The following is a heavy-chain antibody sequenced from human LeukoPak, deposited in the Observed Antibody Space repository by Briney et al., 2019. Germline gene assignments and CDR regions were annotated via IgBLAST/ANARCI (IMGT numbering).Heavy chain of an antibody. CDR2: INPNSGGT. CDR1: GYTFTGYY. D-gene: IGHD6-19*01. J-gene: IGHJ6*04. CDR3: ASSNSYSSGWYHV. Sequence: ASVKVSCKASGYTFTGYYMHWVRQAPGQGLEWMGWINPNSGGTNYAQKFQGRVTMTRDTSISTAYMELSRLRSDNTAVYYCASSNSYSSGWYHVWGKGTTVTVSS. V-gene: IGHV1-2*02.